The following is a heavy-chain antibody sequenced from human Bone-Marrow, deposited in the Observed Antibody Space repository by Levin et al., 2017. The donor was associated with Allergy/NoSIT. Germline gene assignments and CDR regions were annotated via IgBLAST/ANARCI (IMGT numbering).Heavy chain of an antibody. V-gene: IGHV3-15*01. Sequence: SCAASGFTFSNAWMSWVRQAPGKGLEWVGRIKSNIAGGTTDYAAPVKGRFTISRDDSQSTVSLQMNSLKIEDTAIYYCTTHHDETNFDYWGQGALVIVSS. CDR1: GFTFSNAW. J-gene: IGHJ4*02. CDR3: TTHHDETNFDY. CDR2: IKSNIAGGTT. D-gene: IGHD3-3*01.